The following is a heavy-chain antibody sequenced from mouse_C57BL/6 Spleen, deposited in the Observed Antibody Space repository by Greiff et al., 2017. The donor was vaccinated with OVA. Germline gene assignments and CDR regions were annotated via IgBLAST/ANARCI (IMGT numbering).Heavy chain of an antibody. D-gene: IGHD2-12*01. Sequence: EVQLMESGGGLVQPGGSLSLSCAASGFTFTDYYMSWVRQPPGKALEWLGFIRNKANGYTTEYSASVKGRFTISRDNSQSILYLQMNALRAEDSATYYCARYEGRRGLYAMDYWGQGTSVTVSS. V-gene: IGHV7-3*01. CDR2: IRNKANGYTT. CDR3: ARYEGRRGLYAMDY. J-gene: IGHJ4*01. CDR1: GFTFTDYY.